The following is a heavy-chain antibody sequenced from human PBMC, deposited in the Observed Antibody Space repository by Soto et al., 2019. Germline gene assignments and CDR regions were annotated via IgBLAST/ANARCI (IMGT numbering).Heavy chain of an antibody. J-gene: IGHJ4*02. CDR1: GFTFNHYG. V-gene: IGHV3-23*01. CDR3: AKVIVLGASTIEF. D-gene: IGHD1-26*01. CDR2: ISGSGGTT. Sequence: PGGSLRLSCAASGFTFNHYGMALIRQAPGKGLEWVSVISGSGGTTYYADSVKGRFTISRDNSKSTVYLQMNSLRVEDTALYSCAKVIVLGASTIEFWGPGTLVTVSS.